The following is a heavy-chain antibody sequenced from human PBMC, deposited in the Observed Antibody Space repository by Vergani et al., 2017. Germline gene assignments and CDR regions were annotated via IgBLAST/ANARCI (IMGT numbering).Heavy chain of an antibody. CDR1: GFTFSSYA. CDR3: AKGVYCSSTSCYEGRGYYYGMGV. Sequence: VQLLESGGGLVQPGGSLRLSGAASGFTFSSYAMSWVRQVPGKGLEWVSGISGSGGNTYYANSVKGRFTISRDNSKNTLYLQMNSLRADDTAVYYCAKGVYCSSTSCYEGRGYYYGMGVWGQGTTVTFSS. D-gene: IGHD2-2*01. V-gene: IGHV3-23*01. CDR2: ISGSGGNT. J-gene: IGHJ6*02.